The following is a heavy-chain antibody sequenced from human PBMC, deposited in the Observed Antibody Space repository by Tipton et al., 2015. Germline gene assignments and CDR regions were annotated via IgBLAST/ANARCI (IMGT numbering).Heavy chain of an antibody. CDR1: GGSVGSANYY. CDR2: ISYSGST. Sequence: TLSLTCSVSGGSVGSANYYWSWIRQPPGKGLEWMGYISYSGSTHYNPSLKSRVTISVDTSKSQFFLKLSSVTAADTAVYYCARFRYYGSESERGYFHGLDVWGQGTTVTVSS. J-gene: IGHJ6*02. V-gene: IGHV4-61*01. D-gene: IGHD3-10*01. CDR3: ARFRYYGSESERGYFHGLDV.